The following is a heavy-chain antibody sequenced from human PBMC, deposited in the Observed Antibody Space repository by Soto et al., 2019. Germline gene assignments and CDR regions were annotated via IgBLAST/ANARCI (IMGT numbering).Heavy chain of an antibody. CDR1: GGSFSGNY. D-gene: IGHD3-16*02. J-gene: IGHJ6*02. Sequence: QVQLQQWGAGLLKPSETLSLTCAVYGGSFSGNYWSWIRQPPGKGLEWMGEINHSGNTNYNPSLKHRVTLSVDTSNNQFSLKLTSVTAADTAVYYCARTPYDYVWGSYRDVYYYAMDVWGQGTTVTVSS. CDR3: ARTPYDYVWGSYRDVYYYAMDV. V-gene: IGHV4-34*01. CDR2: INHSGNT.